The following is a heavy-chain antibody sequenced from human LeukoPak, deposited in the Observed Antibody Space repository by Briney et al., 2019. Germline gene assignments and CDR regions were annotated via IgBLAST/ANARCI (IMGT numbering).Heavy chain of an antibody. J-gene: IGHJ3*01. Sequence: PGGSLRLSCAVFEFTFGDYFMNWVRQAPGKGLEWVSYISSTGSTIYYADSVKGRFTIYGYKAKSSRYLQMNSLRAEDTAVYYCARDPGYCYSGAFDVLGHGAAVTVSS. CDR1: EFTFGDYF. D-gene: IGHD2-21*01. CDR2: ISSTGSTI. V-gene: IGHV3-11*04. CDR3: ARDPGYCYSGAFDV.